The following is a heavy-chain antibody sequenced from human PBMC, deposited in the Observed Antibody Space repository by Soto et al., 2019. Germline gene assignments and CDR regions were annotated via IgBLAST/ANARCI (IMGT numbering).Heavy chain of an antibody. V-gene: IGHV3-33*01. D-gene: IGHD3-10*01. CDR3: ARDSAHYRSPNAFDI. CDR1: GFTFSSYG. J-gene: IGHJ3*02. Sequence: GGSLRLSCAASGFTFSSYGMHWVRQAPGKGLEWVAVIWYDGSNKYYADSVKGRFTISRDNSKNTLYLQMNSLRAEDTAVYYCARDSAHYRSPNAFDIWGQGTMVTVSS. CDR2: IWYDGSNK.